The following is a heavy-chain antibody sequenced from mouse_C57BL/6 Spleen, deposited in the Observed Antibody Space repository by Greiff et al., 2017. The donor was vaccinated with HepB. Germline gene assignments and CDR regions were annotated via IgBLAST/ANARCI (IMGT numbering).Heavy chain of an antibody. CDR3: ARRDWDEFAY. V-gene: IGHV1-64*01. Sequence: VKLQQPGAELVKPGASVKLSCKASGYTFTSYWMHWVKQRPGQGLEWIGMIHPNSGSTNYNEKFKSKATLTVDKSSSTAYMQLSSLTSEDSAVYYCARRDWDEFAYWGQGTLVTVSA. D-gene: IGHD4-1*01. J-gene: IGHJ3*01. CDR1: GYTFTSYW. CDR2: IHPNSGST.